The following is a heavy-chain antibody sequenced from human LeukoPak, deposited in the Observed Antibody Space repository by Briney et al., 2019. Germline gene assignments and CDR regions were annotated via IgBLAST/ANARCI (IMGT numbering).Heavy chain of an antibody. D-gene: IGHD1-26*01. J-gene: IGHJ4*02. V-gene: IGHV3-23*01. CDR2: ISDSGSST. CDR1: GFTLSSYA. CDR3: TGLYGGSYAY. Sequence: GGSLRLSCTASGFTLSSYAMAWVRQAPGKGLDWVSTISDSGSSTFYADSVKGRFTISRDNSRNIVFLQINSLRAEDTAMYYCTGLYGGSYAYWGQGTLVTVSS.